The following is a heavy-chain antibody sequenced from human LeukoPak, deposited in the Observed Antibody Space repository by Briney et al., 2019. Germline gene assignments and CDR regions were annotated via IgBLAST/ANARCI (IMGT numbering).Heavy chain of an antibody. D-gene: IGHD6-19*01. CDR1: GLPFTSYS. CDR2: ISSSSSYK. Sequence: KPGGSVSLSCAVCGLPFTSYSMNWVRQAPGKGGEWVSSISSSSSYKYYADSVKGRFTISRDNAKNSLYLQMNSLRAEDTAVYYCARGGSGWYIDYWGQGTLVTVSS. CDR3: ARGGSGWYIDY. V-gene: IGHV3-21*01. J-gene: IGHJ4*02.